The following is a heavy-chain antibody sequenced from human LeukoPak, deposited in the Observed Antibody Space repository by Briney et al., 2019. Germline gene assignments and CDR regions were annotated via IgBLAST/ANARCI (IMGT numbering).Heavy chain of an antibody. D-gene: IGHD2-15*01. V-gene: IGHV3-23*01. CDR3: AKSRSSGGSSYFDY. J-gene: IGHJ4*02. CDR1: GFTFSSYA. CDR2: ISGSGGST. Sequence: GGSLRLSCTASGFTFSSYAMSWVRQAPGKGLEGVSAISGSGGSTYYADSVKGRFTIHRDNSKNTLYLQVNSLRAEDTAVYYCAKSRSSGGSSYFDYWGQGTLVTVSS.